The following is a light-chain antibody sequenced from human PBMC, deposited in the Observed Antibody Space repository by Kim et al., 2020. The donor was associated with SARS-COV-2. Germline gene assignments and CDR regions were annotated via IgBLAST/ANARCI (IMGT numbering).Light chain of an antibody. V-gene: IGLV3-19*01. CDR1: SLRSYY. J-gene: IGLJ3*02. CDR3: NSRDNSGDLWV. Sequence: ALGHRRSITVQGDSLRSYYPSCYRQNPAQATILVNYANNKRPSGIPDRFNGSSSGNTASLTITVAQAEDEGDFYCNSRDNSGDLWVFGGGTQLTGL. CDR2: ANN.